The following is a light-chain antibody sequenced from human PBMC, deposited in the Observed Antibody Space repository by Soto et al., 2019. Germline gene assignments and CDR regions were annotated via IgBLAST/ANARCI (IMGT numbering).Light chain of an antibody. V-gene: IGKV1-39*01. CDR2: AAS. CDR3: QQSYITPAG. CDR1: QSISTH. Sequence: DIQMTQSPSSLSASVGDRVTITCRASQSISTHLNWYQQKPGKAPNLLIYAASSLQSGVPSRFSGSGSGTDFTLTISSLQPEDFATYLCQQSYITPAGFGGGTKVEIK. J-gene: IGKJ4*01.